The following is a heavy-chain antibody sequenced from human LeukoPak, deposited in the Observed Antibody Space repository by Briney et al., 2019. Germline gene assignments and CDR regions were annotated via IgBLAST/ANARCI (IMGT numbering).Heavy chain of an antibody. V-gene: IGHV4-34*01. CDR2: INHSGST. J-gene: IGHJ4*02. CDR1: GGSFSGYY. CDR3: ARGPYYDSSGYYPRDY. D-gene: IGHD3-22*01. Sequence: SETLSLTCAVYGGSFSGYYWSWIRQPPGKGLEWIGEINHSGSTNYNPSLKSRVTISVDTSKNQFSLRLSSVTAADTAVYYCARGPYYDSSGYYPRDYWGQGTLVTVSS.